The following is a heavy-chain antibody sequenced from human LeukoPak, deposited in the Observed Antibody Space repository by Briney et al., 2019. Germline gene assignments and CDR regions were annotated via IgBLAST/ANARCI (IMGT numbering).Heavy chain of an antibody. Sequence: GESLRLSCAASGFTFSTYVMHWVRQAPGEGLEWVALIWHDGSNKYYGDSVKDRFTISRDNSKNTLYLQMDSLRAEDTAVYYCARDRGYTYGHPLDYWGQGTLVTVSS. D-gene: IGHD5-18*01. V-gene: IGHV3-33*01. CDR2: IWHDGSNK. CDR1: GFTFSTYV. CDR3: ARDRGYTYGHPLDY. J-gene: IGHJ4*02.